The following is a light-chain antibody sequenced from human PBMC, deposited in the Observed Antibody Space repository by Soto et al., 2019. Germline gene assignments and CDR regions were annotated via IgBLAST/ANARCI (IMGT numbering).Light chain of an antibody. V-gene: IGLV2-23*02. CDR3: WSYAGNTIFV. CDR2: EVT. CDR1: SSDVGGYNY. J-gene: IGLJ2*01. Sequence: QPVSVSGSPGQSITISCTGTSSDVGGYNYVSWYQQHPGKAPKLMIYEVTKRPSGVSNRFSGSKSGNTASLTISGLQAEDEAYYYCWSYAGNTIFVFGGGTKLTVL.